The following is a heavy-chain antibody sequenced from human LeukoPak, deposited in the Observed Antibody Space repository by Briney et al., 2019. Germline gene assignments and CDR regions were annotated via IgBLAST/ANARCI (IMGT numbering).Heavy chain of an antibody. CDR1: GFTFSSYS. Sequence: GGSLRLSCAASGFTFSSYSMNWVRQAPGKGLEWVAVISYDGSNKYYADSVKGRFTISRDNSKNTLYLQMNSLRAEDTAVYYCAREGDYYDSSGSIDYWGQGTLVTVSS. D-gene: IGHD3-22*01. J-gene: IGHJ4*02. CDR3: AREGDYYDSSGSIDY. CDR2: ISYDGSNK. V-gene: IGHV3-30*03.